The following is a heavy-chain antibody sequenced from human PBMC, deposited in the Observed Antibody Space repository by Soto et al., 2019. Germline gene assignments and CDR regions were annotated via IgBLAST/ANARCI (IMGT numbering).Heavy chain of an antibody. CDR3: ARFRGDGYNNYYYYYGMDV. J-gene: IGHJ6*02. V-gene: IGHV1-69*13. CDR2: IIPIFGTA. CDR1: GGTFSSYA. Sequence: SVKVSCKASGGTFSSYAISWVRQAPGQGLEWMGGIIPIFGTANYAQKFQGRVTITADESTSTAYMELSSLRSEDTAVYYCARFRGDGYNNYYYYYGMDVWGQGTTVTVSS. D-gene: IGHD3-10*01.